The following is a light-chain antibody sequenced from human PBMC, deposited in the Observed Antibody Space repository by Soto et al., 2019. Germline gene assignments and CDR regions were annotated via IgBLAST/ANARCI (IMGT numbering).Light chain of an antibody. J-gene: IGKJ5*01. CDR2: AAS. V-gene: IGKV1-9*01. CDR3: QQYITYPIT. CDR1: QGISSY. Sequence: DIQLTQSPSFLAASLGDRVTITCRASQGISSYLAWYQQKPGKAPKLLIYAASTLQSGVPSRFRGSGSGTECTLTISSLQPEDFATYYCQQYITYPITFGQGTRLEIK.